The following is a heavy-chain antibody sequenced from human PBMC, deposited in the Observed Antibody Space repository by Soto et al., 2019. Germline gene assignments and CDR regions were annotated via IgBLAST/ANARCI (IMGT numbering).Heavy chain of an antibody. D-gene: IGHD2-2*01. CDR1: GYNFFSYG. CDR2: ISANNGHT. V-gene: IGHV1-18*01. CDR3: ARDFRDSCGCASCIYFDY. Sequence: QVQLVQSGAEMKEPGASVRVSCKASGYNFFSYGFSWVRQAPGQGLEWLGWISANNGHTNSADKFQGRLTLTTDATTSTAYMELRSLRSDDPDVYFCARDFRDSCGCASCIYFDYWGQGTLVSVSS. J-gene: IGHJ4*02.